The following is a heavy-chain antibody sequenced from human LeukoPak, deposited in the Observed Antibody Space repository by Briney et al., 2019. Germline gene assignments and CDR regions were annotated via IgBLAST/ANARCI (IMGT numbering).Heavy chain of an antibody. J-gene: IGHJ4*02. V-gene: IGHV4-61*08. Sequence: SETLSLTCAVSGGSISSGGYSWSWIRQPPGKGLEWIGYIYYSGSTNYNPSLKSRVTISVDTSKNQFSLKLSSVTAADTAVYYCARAVFSYCSGGSCPYFDYWGQGTLVTVSS. CDR2: IYYSGST. CDR3: ARAVFSYCSGGSCPYFDY. D-gene: IGHD2-15*01. CDR1: GGSISSGGYS.